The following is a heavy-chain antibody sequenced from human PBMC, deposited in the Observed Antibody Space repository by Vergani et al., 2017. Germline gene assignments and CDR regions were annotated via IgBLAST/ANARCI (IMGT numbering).Heavy chain of an antibody. CDR1: GVSVTDYN. D-gene: IGHD6-19*01. V-gene: IGHV4-4*09. J-gene: IGHJ5*02. CDR3: ARHSTVEWLVKLGWIDP. CDR2: LSTTGGA. Sequence: QAQLQESGPGLVKPSETLSLTCHVFGVSVTDYNCNWIRQAPGKGLEWIGSLSTTGGATHASHNPSLKSRVSISVDTSKSQFSLRLTSVTAADSAVYFCARHSTVEWLVKLGWIDPWGQGILVTVSS.